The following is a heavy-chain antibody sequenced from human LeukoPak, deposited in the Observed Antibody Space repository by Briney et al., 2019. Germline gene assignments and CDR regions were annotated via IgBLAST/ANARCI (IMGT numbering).Heavy chain of an antibody. J-gene: IGHJ4*02. CDR1: GFTFSAYH. Sequence: GGSLRLSCAASGFTFSAYHINWVRQAPGKGLEWISYISTTGTTIHYADSVKGRFAISRDNAESSLYLQMNSLRDEDTAVHYCARVWQDYSGVDYWGQGTLVTVSS. V-gene: IGHV3-48*02. CDR3: ARVWQDYSGVDY. D-gene: IGHD2-21*01. CDR2: ISTTGTTI.